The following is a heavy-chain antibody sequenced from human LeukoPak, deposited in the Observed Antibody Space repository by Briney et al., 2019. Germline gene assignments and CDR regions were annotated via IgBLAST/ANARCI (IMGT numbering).Heavy chain of an antibody. V-gene: IGHV4-34*01. D-gene: IGHD6-19*01. CDR2: INHSGST. CDR1: GGSFSGYY. Sequence: SETLSLTCAAYGGSFSGYYWSWIRQPPGKGLEWIGEINHSGSTNYNPSLKSRVTISVDTSKNQFSLKLSSVTAADTAVYYCARRRAKGQWLVHRAENWFDPWGQGTLVTVSS. CDR3: ARRRAKGQWLVHRAENWFDP. J-gene: IGHJ5*02.